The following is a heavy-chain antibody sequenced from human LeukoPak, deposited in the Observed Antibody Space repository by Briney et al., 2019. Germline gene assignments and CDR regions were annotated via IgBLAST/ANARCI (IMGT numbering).Heavy chain of an antibody. Sequence: SGGSLRLSCAASGFTFDDYAMHWVRQAPGKGLEWVSGISWNSGSIGYADSVKGRFTISRDNAKNSLYLQMNSLRAEDTALYYCAKDIGNMVQGTNYGMDVWGQGTTVTVSS. CDR2: ISWNSGSI. J-gene: IGHJ6*02. D-gene: IGHD3-10*01. CDR1: GFTFDDYA. V-gene: IGHV3-9*01. CDR3: AKDIGNMVQGTNYGMDV.